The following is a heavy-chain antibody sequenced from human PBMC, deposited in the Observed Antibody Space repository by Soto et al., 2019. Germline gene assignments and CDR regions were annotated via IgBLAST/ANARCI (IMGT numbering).Heavy chain of an antibody. Sequence: EAQLLESGGDLVQPGGSLRLSCAASEFSFDDYAMSWVRQAPGKGLEWVSSITYTGVSTYYADSVKGRFTISRDNSKYTLDLQMNSRRAEDTAIYDCAKASCWYPYFDSWGQGTLVTVSS. CDR3: AKASCWYPYFDS. CDR2: ITYTGVST. CDR1: EFSFDDYA. J-gene: IGHJ4*02. V-gene: IGHV3-23*01. D-gene: IGHD6-13*01.